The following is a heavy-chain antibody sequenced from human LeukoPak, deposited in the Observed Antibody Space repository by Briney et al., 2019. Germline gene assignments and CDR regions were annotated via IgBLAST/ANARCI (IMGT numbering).Heavy chain of an antibody. CDR2: IYHSGST. V-gene: IGHV4-30-2*01. CDR1: GGSISSGGYY. Sequence: SETLSLTCTVSGGSISSGGYYWSWIRQPPGKGRELIVYIYHSGSTYYNPSRKSRVTISVHRSKNQFSLKLISVPAADTAVYYRARGAPLVAIDYWGEGTLVTVS. CDR3: ARGAPLVAIDY. J-gene: IGHJ4*02. D-gene: IGHD3-16*02.